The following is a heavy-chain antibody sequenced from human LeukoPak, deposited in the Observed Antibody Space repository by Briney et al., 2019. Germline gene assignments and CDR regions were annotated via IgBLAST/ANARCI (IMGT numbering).Heavy chain of an antibody. V-gene: IGHV4-30-4*01. D-gene: IGHD3-10*01. CDR2: IYYSGST. CDR3: NYYGSGSPDAFDI. J-gene: IGHJ3*02. Sequence: SRTLSLTCTVSGGSISSDDYYWSWIRQPPGKGLEWIGYIYYSGSTYYNPSLKSRVTLSVDTSKNQFSLKLSSVTAADTAVYYCNYYGSGSPDAFDIWGQGTMVTVSS. CDR1: GGSISSDDYY.